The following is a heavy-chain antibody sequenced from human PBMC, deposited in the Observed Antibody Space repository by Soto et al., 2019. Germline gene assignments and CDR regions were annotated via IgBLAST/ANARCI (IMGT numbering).Heavy chain of an antibody. CDR1: GYKFTNYW. D-gene: IGHD3-3*02. Sequence: PGESLKISCMTSGYKFTNYWIAWVRQRPGKGLEWVGIIYPGDSDIRYSPSFEGQVTISADRSISTAYLQWGSLKASDTAVYFCARRPQRALDPIDYWGQGTQVTVSS. V-gene: IGHV5-51*01. J-gene: IGHJ4*02. CDR2: IYPGDSDI. CDR3: ARRPQRALDPIDY.